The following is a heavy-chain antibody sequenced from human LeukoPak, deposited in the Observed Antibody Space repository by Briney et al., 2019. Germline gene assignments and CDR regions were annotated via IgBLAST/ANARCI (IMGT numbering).Heavy chain of an antibody. Sequence: GASVKVSCKASGGTFSSYAISWVRQAPGQGLEWMGGIIPIFGTANYAQKFQGRVTITTDESTSTAYMELSSLRSEDTAVYYCARVPAAIHGGGYYFDYWGQGTLVTVSS. CDR2: IIPIFGTA. D-gene: IGHD2-2*01. J-gene: IGHJ4*02. CDR1: GGTFSSYA. V-gene: IGHV1-69*05. CDR3: ARVPAAIHGGGYYFDY.